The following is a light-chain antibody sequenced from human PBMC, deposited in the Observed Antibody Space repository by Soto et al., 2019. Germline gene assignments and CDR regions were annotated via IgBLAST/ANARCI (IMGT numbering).Light chain of an antibody. J-gene: IGKJ4*01. Sequence: EIVLTQSPATLSLSPGERATLSCRASQSVSSYLAWYQQKPGQAPRLLIYDASNRATVIAARLSGSGSGTDFTLTISSLEPEDFAVYYCQQRSNWPRGLTFGGGTKLESK. CDR1: QSVSSY. CDR2: DAS. V-gene: IGKV3-11*01. CDR3: QQRSNWPRGLT.